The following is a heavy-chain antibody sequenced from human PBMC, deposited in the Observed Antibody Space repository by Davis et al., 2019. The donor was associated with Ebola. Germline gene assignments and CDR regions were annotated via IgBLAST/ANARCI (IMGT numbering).Heavy chain of an antibody. D-gene: IGHD4-17*01. CDR2: IKQDGSEK. CDR1: GFTFTGFW. CDR3: ALEDGDSDAFDI. Sequence: GESLKTPCAASGFTFTGFWMSWVRQAPGKGLEWVANIKQDGSEKYYVNSVKGRFIISRDNAKNSLYLQMNSLRAEDTAVYYCALEDGDSDAFDIWGQGTMVTVSS. V-gene: IGHV3-7*01. J-gene: IGHJ3*02.